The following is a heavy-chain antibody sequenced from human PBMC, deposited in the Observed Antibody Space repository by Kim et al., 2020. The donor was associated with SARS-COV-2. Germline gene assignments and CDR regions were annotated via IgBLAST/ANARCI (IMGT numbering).Heavy chain of an antibody. CDR3: ARVRTPLRPVDS. CDR2: INHSGST. Sequence: SETLSLTCAVYGGSFSGYYWSWIRQPPGKGLEWIGEINHSGSTNYNPSLKSRVTISVDTSKNQFSLKLSSVTAADTAVYYCARVRTPLRPVDSWGQGTLVTVSS. V-gene: IGHV4-34*01. CDR1: GGSFSGYY. D-gene: IGHD5-12*01. J-gene: IGHJ4*02.